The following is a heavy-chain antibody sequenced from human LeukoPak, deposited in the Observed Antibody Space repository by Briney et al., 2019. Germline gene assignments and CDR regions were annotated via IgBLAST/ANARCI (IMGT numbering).Heavy chain of an antibody. CDR2: INHSGST. Sequence: SETLSLTCAVYGGSFSGYYWSWIRQPPGKGLEWIGEINHSGSTNYNPSLKSRVTISVDTSKNQFSLKLSPVTAADTAVYYCARGPWGELPVWDAFDIWGQGTMVTVSS. CDR3: ARGPWGELPVWDAFDI. J-gene: IGHJ3*02. V-gene: IGHV4-34*01. D-gene: IGHD1-26*01. CDR1: GGSFSGYY.